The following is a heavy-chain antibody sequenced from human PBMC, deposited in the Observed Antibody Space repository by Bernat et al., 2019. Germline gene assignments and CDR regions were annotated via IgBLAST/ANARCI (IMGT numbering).Heavy chain of an antibody. CDR1: GFTFSNYA. Sequence: EVQLLESGGGLVQPGGSLRLSCAASGFTFSNYAMSWVRQAPGRGLEWVSSITGSGANTYYADSVKGRFTISRDNSKNMLYLQLNSLRAEDTAVYYCAKLITGSRTPGGDYWGQGTLVTASS. V-gene: IGHV3-23*01. CDR2: ITGSGANT. D-gene: IGHD1-14*01. CDR3: AKLITGSRTPGGDY. J-gene: IGHJ4*02.